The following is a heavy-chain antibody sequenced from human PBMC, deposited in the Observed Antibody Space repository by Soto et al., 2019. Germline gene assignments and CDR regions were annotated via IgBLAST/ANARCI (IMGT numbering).Heavy chain of an antibody. V-gene: IGHV1-69*01. CDR3: ARDDYGDPYPYYYYCMDV. CDR1: GGTFSSYA. CDR2: SSPIFGTA. D-gene: IGHD4-17*01. Sequence: QVQLVQSGAEVKKPGSSVKVSCKASGGTFSSYAISWVRQAPGQGLEWMGWSSPIFGTANYAQKLQGRVTITADEATSTAYMELSSLRSEDTAVYYCARDDYGDPYPYYYYCMDVWGQGTTVTVSS. J-gene: IGHJ6*02.